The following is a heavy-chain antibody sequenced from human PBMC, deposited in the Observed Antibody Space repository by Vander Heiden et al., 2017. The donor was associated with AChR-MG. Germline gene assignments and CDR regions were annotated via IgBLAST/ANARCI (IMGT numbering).Heavy chain of an antibody. J-gene: IGHJ4*02. CDR2: IYYSGST. CDR3: ARARIFGVVNAHFDY. Sequence: QVQLQESGPGLVKPSQTLSLPCTVSGGSISRGDYYWSWIRQPPGKGLEWIGYIYYSGSTYYNPSLKSRVTISVDTSKNQFSLKLSSVTAADTAVYYCARARIFGVVNAHFDYWGQGTLVTVSS. CDR1: GGSISRGDYY. D-gene: IGHD3-3*02. V-gene: IGHV4-30-4*01.